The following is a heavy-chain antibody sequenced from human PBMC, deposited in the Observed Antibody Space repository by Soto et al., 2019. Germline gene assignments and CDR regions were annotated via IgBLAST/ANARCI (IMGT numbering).Heavy chain of an antibody. Sequence: GGSLRLSCAPSGFIFGDYALSWFRQAPGKGLEWVAFIRSKAYGGTTEYAASVKGRFTISGDDSKSVAYLQMNSLKIEDTAVYYCTRWKESYSDYWGQGTLVTAPQ. CDR3: TRWKESYSDY. CDR1: GFIFGDYA. CDR2: IRSKAYGGTT. D-gene: IGHD1-1*01. J-gene: IGHJ4*02. V-gene: IGHV3-49*03.